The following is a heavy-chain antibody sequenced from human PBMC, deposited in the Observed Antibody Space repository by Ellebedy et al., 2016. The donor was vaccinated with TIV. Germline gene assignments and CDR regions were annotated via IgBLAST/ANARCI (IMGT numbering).Heavy chain of an antibody. V-gene: IGHV3-21*01. Sequence: GESLKISXAASGFTFSSYSMNWVRQAPGKGLEWVSSISSSSSYIYYADSVKGRFTISRDNAKNSLYLQMNSLRAEDTAVYYCARGGREGPESSSWGQGTLVTVSS. J-gene: IGHJ5*02. CDR2: ISSSSSYI. D-gene: IGHD1-26*01. CDR1: GFTFSSYS. CDR3: ARGGREGPESSS.